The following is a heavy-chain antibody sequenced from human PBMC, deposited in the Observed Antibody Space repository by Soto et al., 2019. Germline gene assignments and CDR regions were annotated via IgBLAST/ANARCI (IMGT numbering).Heavy chain of an antibody. D-gene: IGHD6-19*01. Sequence: QVQLVQSGAEVKKPGASVKVSCKASGYTFTSYAMHWVRQAPGQKLEWMGWINAGNGNTKYSQKFQGRVTITRATSASTGNMELSNLRSEDTAVYYCARVAGARLRNFDYWGQGTLVNVSS. CDR1: GYTFTSYA. CDR2: INAGNGNT. V-gene: IGHV1-3*01. J-gene: IGHJ4*02. CDR3: ARVAGARLRNFDY.